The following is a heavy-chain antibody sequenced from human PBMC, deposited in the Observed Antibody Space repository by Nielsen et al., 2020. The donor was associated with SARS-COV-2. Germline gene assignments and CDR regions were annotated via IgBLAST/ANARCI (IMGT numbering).Heavy chain of an antibody. CDR2: INHSVST. CDR3: ARGRGLRGYFDY. J-gene: IGHJ4*02. Sequence: SETLSLTCAVYGWSFSGYYWSWIRQPPGRGLEWIGEINHSVSTNYNPSLKSRVTISVDTSKNQFSLKLSSVTAADTAVYYCARGRGLRGYFDYWGQGTLVTVSS. CDR1: GWSFSGYY. V-gene: IGHV4-34*01. D-gene: IGHD3-10*01.